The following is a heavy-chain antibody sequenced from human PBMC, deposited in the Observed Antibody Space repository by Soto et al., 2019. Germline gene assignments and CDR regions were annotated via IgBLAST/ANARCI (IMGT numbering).Heavy chain of an antibody. V-gene: IGHV1-69*06. J-gene: IGHJ6*02. CDR2: TMPVFGTV. Sequence: QVQLVQSGAEVKKPGSSVKVSCKASRGTFGNYAVSWVRQAPGQGLEWMGGTMPVFGTVNYAQKFQGRVTISADKFTNTAYMELSSLRSEDTAVYYCARVSGPGIYGEDVWGQGTTVTVSS. D-gene: IGHD3-10*01. CDR3: ARVSGPGIYGEDV. CDR1: RGTFGNYA.